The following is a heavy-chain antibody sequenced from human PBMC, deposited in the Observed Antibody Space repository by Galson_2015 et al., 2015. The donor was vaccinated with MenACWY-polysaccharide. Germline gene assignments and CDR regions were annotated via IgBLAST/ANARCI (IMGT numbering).Heavy chain of an antibody. Sequence: TLFLTCPVSGASISSGGHYWSWFRRNPGKSLEWIGYLHYNGRSNYNPSLRSRVTISVDTSKNQLYLNLSSVTDADTAVYFCAGIPSKATSFGWFDPWGQGTLVTVSS. J-gene: IGHJ5*02. CDR3: AGIPSKATSFGWFDP. CDR2: LHYNGRS. V-gene: IGHV4-31*03. CDR1: GASISSGGHY. D-gene: IGHD2/OR15-2a*01.